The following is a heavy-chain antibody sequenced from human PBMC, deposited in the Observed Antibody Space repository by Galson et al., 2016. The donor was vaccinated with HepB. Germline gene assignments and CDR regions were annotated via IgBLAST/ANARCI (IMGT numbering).Heavy chain of an antibody. Sequence: SVKVSCKASGYTFNTYAVHWLRQAPGQRLEWMGWINTGNGHTKYSQKFQGRVTIAGDTSASTAYMELSRLRSEDTAVYYCARELTVGYFDYWGQGTLVTVSS. V-gene: IGHV1-3*04. J-gene: IGHJ4*02. CDR1: GYTFNTYA. CDR3: ARELTVGYFDY. CDR2: INTGNGHT. D-gene: IGHD3-22*01.